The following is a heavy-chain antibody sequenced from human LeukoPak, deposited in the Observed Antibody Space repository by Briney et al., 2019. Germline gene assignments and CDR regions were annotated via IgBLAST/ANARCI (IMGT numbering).Heavy chain of an antibody. CDR2: INPNSGGT. CDR1: GYTFTGYC. V-gene: IGHV1-2*02. CDR3: VLTGLSY. J-gene: IGHJ4*02. Sequence: ASVKVSCKASGYTFTGYCMHWVRQAPGQGLEWMGWINPNSGGTNYAQKFQGRVTMTRDTSLSTAYMELSRLRSDEPAVYCGVLTGLSYWGQGTLVTVSS. D-gene: IGHD3-9*01.